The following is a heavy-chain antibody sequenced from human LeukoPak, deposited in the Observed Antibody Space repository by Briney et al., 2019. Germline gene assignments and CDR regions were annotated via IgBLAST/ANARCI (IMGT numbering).Heavy chain of an antibody. CDR1: GFTFSNSV. V-gene: IGHV3-48*01. Sequence: PGKSLRLSCEASGFTFSNSVMNWVRQAPGRGLEWVSYISIRGDTIYYADSVKGRFTVSRDNVKNSLYLHMNSLRAEDTAVYFCARAHLSSGRIGYRTLDYWGQGTLVTVSS. CDR2: ISIRGDTI. CDR3: ARAHLSSGRIGYRTLDY. J-gene: IGHJ4*02. D-gene: IGHD6-25*01.